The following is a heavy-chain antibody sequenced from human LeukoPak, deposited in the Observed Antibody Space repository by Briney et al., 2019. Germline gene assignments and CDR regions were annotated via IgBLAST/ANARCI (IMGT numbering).Heavy chain of an antibody. CDR2: IIPILGIA. CDR3: ARPRVWELHAFDI. Sequence: GSSVKVSCKASGGTFSSYAISWVRQAPGQGLEWMGRIIPILGIANYAQKFQGRVTITADKSTSTAYMELSSLRSEDTAVYYCARPRVWELHAFDIWGQGTMVTVSS. CDR1: GGTFSSYA. D-gene: IGHD1-26*01. V-gene: IGHV1-69*04. J-gene: IGHJ3*02.